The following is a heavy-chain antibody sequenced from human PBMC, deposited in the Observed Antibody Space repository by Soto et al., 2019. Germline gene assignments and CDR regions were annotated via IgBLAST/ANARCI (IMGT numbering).Heavy chain of an antibody. CDR1: GFTFSTYA. CDR3: APDPLYCGDPP. J-gene: IGHJ4*02. V-gene: IGHV3-23*01. D-gene: IGHD2-2*02. CDR2: ISGSGGNT. Sequence: EVQLLESGGGLVQPGGSLRLSCAASGFTFSTYAMSWVRQAPGKGLEWVSTISGSGGNTYADSVKGRFTISRDNSKNTLYLQINSLRDDDTAVYSCAPDPLYCGDPPWGQGTLVTVSS.